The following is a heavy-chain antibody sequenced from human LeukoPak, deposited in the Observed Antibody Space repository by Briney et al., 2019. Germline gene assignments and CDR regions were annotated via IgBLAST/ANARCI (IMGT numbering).Heavy chain of an antibody. Sequence: ASVKVSCKASGYTFTGYYTHWVRQAPGQGLEWMGWISAYNGNTNYAQKLQGRVTMTTDTSTSTAYMELRSLRSDDTAVYYCARHFGASSGWYNWFDPWGQGTLVTVSS. D-gene: IGHD6-19*01. J-gene: IGHJ5*02. CDR1: GYTFTGYY. CDR2: ISAYNGNT. CDR3: ARHFGASSGWYNWFDP. V-gene: IGHV1-18*04.